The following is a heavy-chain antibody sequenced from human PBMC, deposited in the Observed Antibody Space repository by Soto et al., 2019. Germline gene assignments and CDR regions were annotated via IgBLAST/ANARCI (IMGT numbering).Heavy chain of an antibody. CDR1: GYSFTSYW. CDR2: IYPGDSDT. D-gene: IGHD2-8*01. V-gene: IGHV5-51*01. J-gene: IGHJ3*02. CDR3: ARPDHGYCTNGVCYGPYAFGI. Sequence: PGESLKISCKGSGYSFTSYWIGWVRQMPGKGLEWMGIIYPGDSDTRYSPSFQGQVTISADKSISTAYLQWSSLKASDTAMYYCARPDHGYCTNGVCYGPYAFGIWGQGTMVTVSS.